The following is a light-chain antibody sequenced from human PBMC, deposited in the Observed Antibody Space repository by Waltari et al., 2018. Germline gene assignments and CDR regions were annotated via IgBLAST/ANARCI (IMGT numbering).Light chain of an antibody. Sequence: IQMTQSPSSLSASVGDRVNITCRASQSIDTYLNWYQQKPGKAPKLLIYAASALQSGVPSRFSGSGSGTDFTLTISSLQPEDFATYYCQQSFSSLNFGGGTKVEIK. V-gene: IGKV1-39*01. CDR2: AAS. CDR3: QQSFSSLN. CDR1: QSIDTY. J-gene: IGKJ4*01.